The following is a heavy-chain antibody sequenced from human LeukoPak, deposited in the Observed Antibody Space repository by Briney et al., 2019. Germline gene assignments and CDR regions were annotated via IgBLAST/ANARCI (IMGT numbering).Heavy chain of an antibody. V-gene: IGHV3-23*01. Sequence: GGSLRLSCAVSGFSFSSYAMSWVRQAPGKGLEWVSDIRDIGISSNYADSVKGRFTISRDNSKNTVNLQMNSLRVEDTAVYYCVKKRWTYHDACDVWGQGTMVTVSS. CDR2: IRDIGISS. CDR1: GFSFSSYA. CDR3: VKKRWTYHDACDV. J-gene: IGHJ3*01. D-gene: IGHD5-24*01.